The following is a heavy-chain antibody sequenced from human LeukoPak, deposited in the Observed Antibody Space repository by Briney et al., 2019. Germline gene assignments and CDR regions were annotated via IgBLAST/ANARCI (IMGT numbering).Heavy chain of an antibody. D-gene: IGHD6-13*01. Sequence: RGSLRLSCAASGFTLSNYAMHWVRHAPGKGLEWVAVTSYDGSNEYSADSVKGRLTISRDNSKNTVYLRMNSLRAEDTAVYYCARQDIAAAVTFDYWGQGTLVTVSS. CDR3: ARQDIAAAVTFDY. V-gene: IGHV3-30*04. CDR1: GFTLSNYA. CDR2: TSYDGSNE. J-gene: IGHJ4*02.